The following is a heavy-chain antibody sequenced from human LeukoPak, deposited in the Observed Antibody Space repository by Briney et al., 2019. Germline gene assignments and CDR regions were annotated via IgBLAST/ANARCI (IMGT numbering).Heavy chain of an antibody. J-gene: IGHJ6*02. Sequence: GGSLRLSCAASGFTFDDYGMSWVRQAPGKGQEWVSGINWNGGSTGYADSVKGRFTISRDNAKNSLYLQMNSLRVEDTAVYFCANDAAQQQLSNLFYGMDVWGQGTTVTVSS. CDR3: ANDAAQQQLSNLFYGMDV. V-gene: IGHV3-20*04. CDR1: GFTFDDYG. CDR2: INWNGGST. D-gene: IGHD6-13*01.